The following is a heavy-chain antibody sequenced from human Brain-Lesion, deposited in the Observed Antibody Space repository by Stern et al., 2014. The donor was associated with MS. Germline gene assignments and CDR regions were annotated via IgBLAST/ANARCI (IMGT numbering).Heavy chain of an antibody. Sequence: QVQLVESGGGLVQPGRSLRLSCAVSGFTFSSYGMYWVRQAPGKGLEWVAGIWFDGTTKHYLAPVKGRFTISRDNSKNTLSLQMTSLRAEDTAVYYCAKDKDSSGWNLYFYGMDVWGQGTTVIVSS. V-gene: IGHV3-33*06. J-gene: IGHJ6*02. CDR3: AKDKDSSGWNLYFYGMDV. CDR1: GFTFSSYG. D-gene: IGHD6-19*01. CDR2: IWFDGTTK.